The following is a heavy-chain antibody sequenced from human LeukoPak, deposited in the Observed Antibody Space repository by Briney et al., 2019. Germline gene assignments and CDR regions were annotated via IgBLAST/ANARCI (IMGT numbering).Heavy chain of an antibody. CDR1: GFTFSTYS. Sequence: PGGSLRLSCAASGFTFSTYSMNWVRQAPGKGLEWVSYITSSSSTMFYADSVKGRFTISRDNSKNALYLRMNSLRAEDTAVYYCAKDLYSSGWYKPTLDYWGQGTLVTVSS. D-gene: IGHD6-19*01. CDR2: ITSSSSTM. CDR3: AKDLYSSGWYKPTLDY. V-gene: IGHV3-48*01. J-gene: IGHJ4*02.